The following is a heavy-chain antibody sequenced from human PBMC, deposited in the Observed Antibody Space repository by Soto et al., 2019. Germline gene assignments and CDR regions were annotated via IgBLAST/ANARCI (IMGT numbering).Heavy chain of an antibody. D-gene: IGHD5-18*01. CDR3: ARGDEDTAMVTFDY. CDR2: INHSGST. CDR1: GGSFRGYY. Sequence: SETLSLTCAFYGGSFRGYYWSLIRQPPGKGLEWIGEINHSGSTNYNPSLKSRVTISVDTSKNQFSLKLSSVTAADTAVYYCARGDEDTAMVTFDYWGQGTLVTVSS. J-gene: IGHJ4*02. V-gene: IGHV4-34*01.